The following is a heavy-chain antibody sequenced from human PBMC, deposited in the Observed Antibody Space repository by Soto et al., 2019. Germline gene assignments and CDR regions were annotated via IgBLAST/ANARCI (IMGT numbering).Heavy chain of an antibody. J-gene: IGHJ4*02. V-gene: IGHV1-18*01. CDR2: ISAYNGNT. CDR1: GYTFTNFG. D-gene: IGHD2-15*01. CDR3: ARGGTPIDY. Sequence: QVQLVQSGAEVKKPGASVKVSCKASGYTFTNFGISWVRQAPGQGLEWMGWISAYNGNTNYAQSIQGRVTMTTDTPTSTAYMELRSLRCDDTAVYYSARGGTPIDYWGQGTLVTVSS.